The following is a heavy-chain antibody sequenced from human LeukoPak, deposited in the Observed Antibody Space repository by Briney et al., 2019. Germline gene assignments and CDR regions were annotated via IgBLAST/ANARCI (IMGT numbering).Heavy chain of an antibody. J-gene: IGHJ4*02. V-gene: IGHV3-30*02. CDR3: AKDYGWNAIVRATAGFDF. CDR2: IWYDGSNE. CDR1: GFPFSSSG. Sequence: GGSLRLSCATSGFPFSSSGMHWVRQAPGKGLEWVAVIWYDGSNEYYADSVKGRFTISRDNSKNTLYLQMNSLRAEDTAVYYCAKDYGWNAIVRATAGFDFWGQGTLVTVSS. D-gene: IGHD1-26*01.